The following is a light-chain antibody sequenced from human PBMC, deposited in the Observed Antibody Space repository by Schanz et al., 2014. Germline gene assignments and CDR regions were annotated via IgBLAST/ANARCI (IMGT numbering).Light chain of an antibody. J-gene: IGLJ3*02. CDR2: EVT. V-gene: IGLV2-8*01. CDR3: CAYAGSYTWV. CDR1: SNDVGGYNY. Sequence: QSALTQPPSASGSPGQSVTISCTGTSNDVGGYNYVSWFLQHPGKAPKLLIYEVTQRPSGVPDRFSGSRSGNTASLTISGLQAEDEADYYCCAYAGSYTWVFGGGTKLTVL.